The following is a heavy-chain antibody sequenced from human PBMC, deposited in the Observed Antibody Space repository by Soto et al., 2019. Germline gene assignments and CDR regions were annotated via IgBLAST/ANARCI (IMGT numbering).Heavy chain of an antibody. Sequence: GESLKISCKGSGYSFTSYWIGWVRQMPGKGLEWMGIIYPGDSDTRYSPSFQGQVTISADKSISTAYLQWSSLKASDTAMFYCASRGVEYTYASTSYSYSVMAVWGQGTTVTVSS. CDR3: ASRGVEYTYASTSYSYSVMAV. D-gene: IGHD5-18*01. J-gene: IGHJ6*02. CDR2: IYPGDSDT. V-gene: IGHV5-51*01. CDR1: GYSFTSYW.